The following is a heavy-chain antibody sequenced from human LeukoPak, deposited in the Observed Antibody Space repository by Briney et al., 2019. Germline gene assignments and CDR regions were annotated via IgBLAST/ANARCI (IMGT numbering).Heavy chain of an antibody. CDR1: RGTFSSYT. D-gene: IGHD1-1*01. CDR2: IIPILGIA. J-gene: IGHJ6*03. Sequence: SVKVSCKASRGTFSSYTISWVRQAPGQGLEWMGRIIPILGIANYAQKFQGRVTITADKSTSTAYMELSSLRSEDTAVYYCARDLGAPTGTTDYYCYYMDVWGKGTTVTVSS. CDR3: ARDLGAPTGTTDYYCYYMDV. V-gene: IGHV1-69*04.